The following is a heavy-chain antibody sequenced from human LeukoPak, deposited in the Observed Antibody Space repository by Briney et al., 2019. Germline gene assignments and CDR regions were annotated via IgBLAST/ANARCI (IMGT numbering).Heavy chain of an antibody. J-gene: IGHJ4*02. CDR1: GFTFSSYS. CDR3: AIDRLHYGEYEKTFDY. Sequence: GGSLRLSCAASGFTFSSYSMNWVRQAPGKGLEWVSYITFSSSYIYYADSVKGRFTISRDNAKNSLYLQMNSLRAEDTAVYYCAIDRLHYGEYEKTFDYWGQGTLVSVSS. D-gene: IGHD4-17*01. CDR2: ITFSSSYI. V-gene: IGHV3-21*05.